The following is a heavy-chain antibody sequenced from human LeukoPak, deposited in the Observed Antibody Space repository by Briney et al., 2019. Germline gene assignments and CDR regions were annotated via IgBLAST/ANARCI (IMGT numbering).Heavy chain of an antibody. D-gene: IGHD3-3*01. J-gene: IGHJ5*02. V-gene: IGHV3-9*01. CDR1: GFTFDDYA. Sequence: GGSLRLSCAASGFTFDDYAMHWVRQAPGKGLEWVSGISWNSGSIGYADSVKGRFTISRDNAKNSLYLQMNSLRAEDTALYYCAKETLRFSHRGLDPWGQGTLVTVSS. CDR3: AKETLRFSHRGLDP. CDR2: ISWNSGSI.